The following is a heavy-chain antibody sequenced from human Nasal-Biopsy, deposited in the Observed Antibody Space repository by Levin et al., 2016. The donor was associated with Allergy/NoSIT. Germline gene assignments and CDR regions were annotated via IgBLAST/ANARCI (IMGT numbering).Heavy chain of an antibody. D-gene: IGHD1-26*01. CDR3: AKGLSQWEVSNDH. CDR2: ISGSASSA. V-gene: IGHV3-23*01. Sequence: GESLKISCAASGFTFRNYSMNWVRQAPGKGLEWVSGISGSASSAQYADSVKGRFTISRDNSKNTLYLQMNSLRAEDTAIYYCAKGLSQWEVSNDHWGQGILVTVSS. CDR1: GFTFRNYS. J-gene: IGHJ4*02.